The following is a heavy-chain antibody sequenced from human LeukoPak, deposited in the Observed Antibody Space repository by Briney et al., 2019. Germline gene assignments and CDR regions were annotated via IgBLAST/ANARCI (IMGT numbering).Heavy chain of an antibody. CDR2: IIPILGIA. Sequence: ASVKVSCKASGGTFSSYTISWVRQAPGQGLEWMGRIIPILGIANYAQKFQGRVTITTDESTSTAYMELSSLRSEDTAVYYCARDHYYDSSGYFSENPPGEPDYWGQGTLVTVSS. CDR1: GGTFSSYT. J-gene: IGHJ4*02. CDR3: ARDHYYDSSGYFSENPPGEPDY. V-gene: IGHV1-69*16. D-gene: IGHD3-22*01.